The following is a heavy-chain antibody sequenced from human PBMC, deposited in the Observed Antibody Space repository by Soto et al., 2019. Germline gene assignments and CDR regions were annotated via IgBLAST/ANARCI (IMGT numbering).Heavy chain of an antibody. V-gene: IGHV3-30*18. J-gene: IGHJ6*02. D-gene: IGHD6-13*01. CDR1: GFTFSSYG. CDR2: ISYDGSNK. Sequence: GGSLRLSCAASGFTFSSYGMHWVRQAPGKGLEWVAVISYDGSNKYYADSVKGRFTISRDNSKNTLYLQMNSLRAEDTAVYYCAKDRAYSSSWPYYYYYYGMDVWGQGTTVTVSS. CDR3: AKDRAYSSSWPYYYYYYGMDV.